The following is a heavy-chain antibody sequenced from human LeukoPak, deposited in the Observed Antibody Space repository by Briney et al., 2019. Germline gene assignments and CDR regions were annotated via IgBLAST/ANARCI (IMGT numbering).Heavy chain of an antibody. CDR1: GYSFTSYW. CDR3: ARQTLANPYYFDY. Sequence: GESLKISCKGSGYSFTSYWFGWVRQMPGKGLEWMGIIYPGDSDTRYSPSFQGQVTISADKSISTAYLQWSSLKASDTAMYYCARQTLANPYYFDYWGQGTLVTVSS. V-gene: IGHV5-51*01. CDR2: IYPGDSDT. J-gene: IGHJ4*02.